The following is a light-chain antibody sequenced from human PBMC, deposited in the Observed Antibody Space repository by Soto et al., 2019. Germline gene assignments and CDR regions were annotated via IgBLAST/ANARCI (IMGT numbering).Light chain of an antibody. J-gene: IGLJ1*01. CDR2: EGS. CDR3: CSYASSNTYV. CDR1: SSDVGSYRL. V-gene: IGLV2-23*01. Sequence: QSVLTQPASVSGSPGQSITISCTGTSSDVGSYRLVSWYQQHPGKAPKLMIYEGSKRPSGVSNRFSGSKSGNTASLTIAGLQAEDDADYYCCSYASSNTYVFGTGTKLTVL.